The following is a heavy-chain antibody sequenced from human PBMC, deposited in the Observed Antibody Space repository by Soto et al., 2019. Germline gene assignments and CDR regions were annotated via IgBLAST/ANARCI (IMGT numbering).Heavy chain of an antibody. Sequence: GGSLRLSCSASGFTFSSYAMHLVRQAPGKGLEYVSAINSNGGSTYYADSVKGRFTISRDNSKNTLYLQMSSLRAEDTAVYYCVKDSSGYPDAFDIWGQGTMVTVSS. CDR1: GFTFSSYA. D-gene: IGHD3-22*01. CDR3: VKDSSGYPDAFDI. J-gene: IGHJ3*02. CDR2: INSNGGST. V-gene: IGHV3-64D*08.